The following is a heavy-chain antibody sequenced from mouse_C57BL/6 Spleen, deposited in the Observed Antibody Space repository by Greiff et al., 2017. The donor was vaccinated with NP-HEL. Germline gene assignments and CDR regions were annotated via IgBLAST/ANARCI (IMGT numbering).Heavy chain of an antibody. Sequence: QVQLQQPGAELVKPGASVKLSCKASGYTFTSYWMHWVKQRPGQGLEWIGMIHPNSGSTNYNEKFKSKATLTVGKSSSTAYMQLSSLTSEDSAVYYCARGLHYYGSTPYAMDYWGQGTSVTVSS. CDR1: GYTFTSYW. D-gene: IGHD1-1*01. CDR2: IHPNSGST. V-gene: IGHV1-64*01. CDR3: ARGLHYYGSTPYAMDY. J-gene: IGHJ4*01.